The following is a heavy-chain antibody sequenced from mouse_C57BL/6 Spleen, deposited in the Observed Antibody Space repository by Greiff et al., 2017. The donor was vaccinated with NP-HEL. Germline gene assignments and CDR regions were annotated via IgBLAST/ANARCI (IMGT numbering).Heavy chain of an antibody. CDR1: GFTFSDYG. D-gene: IGHD2-4*01. J-gene: IGHJ4*01. V-gene: IGHV5-17*01. CDR3: AREGLRRGNAMDY. CDR2: ISSGSSTL. Sequence: EVMLVESGGGLVKPGGSLKLSCAASGFTFSDYGMHWVRQAPEKGLEWVAYISSGSSTLYYADTAKGRFTISRDNAKKTLFLQMTSLRSEDTAMYYCAREGLRRGNAMDYWGQGTSVTVSS.